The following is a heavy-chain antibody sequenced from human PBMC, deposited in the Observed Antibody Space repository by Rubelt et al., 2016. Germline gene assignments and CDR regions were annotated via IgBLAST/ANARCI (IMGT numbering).Heavy chain of an antibody. CDR3: ASDDSTAALGTGVGD. CDR1: EFTFSRYG. CDR2: IWHDGSQK. D-gene: IGHD6-25*01. Sequence: QVRLVESGGGVVHPGGSLRLSCAASEFTFSRYGMHWVRQAPGKGLEGEAIIWHDGSQKYYVDSVNGQFTISRGHSGNTLFLQMNSLRAEDTAVYYCASDDSTAALGTGVGDWGQGTLVTVSS. J-gene: IGHJ4*02. V-gene: IGHV3-33*01.